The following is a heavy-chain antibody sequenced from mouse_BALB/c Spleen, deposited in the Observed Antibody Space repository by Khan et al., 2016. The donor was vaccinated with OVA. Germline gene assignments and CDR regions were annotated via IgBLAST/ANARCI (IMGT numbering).Heavy chain of an antibody. CDR3: ARRTTEYALDY. J-gene: IGHJ4*01. Sequence: VELVESGAELARPGASVKMSCKASGYTFTSHTMHWIKQRPGQGLEWIGYINPRSGYNQKLNDKATLTADISSSTAYMQLSSLTSEDSAVYYCARRTTEYALDYWGQGTSVIVSS. V-gene: IGHV1-4*01. CDR2: INPRSG. CDR1: GYTFTSHT. D-gene: IGHD2-14*01.